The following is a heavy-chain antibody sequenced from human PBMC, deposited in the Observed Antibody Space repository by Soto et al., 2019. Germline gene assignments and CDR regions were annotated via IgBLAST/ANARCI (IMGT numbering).Heavy chain of an antibody. CDR3: ARIRYSSGWQRRYYYYYGMDV. J-gene: IGHJ6*02. V-gene: IGHV3-30-3*01. D-gene: IGHD6-19*01. CDR2: ISYDGSNK. CDR1: GFTFSSYA. Sequence: GGSLRLSCAASGFTFSSYAMHWVRQAPGKGLEWVAVISYDGSNKYYADSVKGRFTISRDNSKNTLYLQMNSLRAEDTAVYYCARIRYSSGWQRRYYYYYGMDVWGQGTTVTVSS.